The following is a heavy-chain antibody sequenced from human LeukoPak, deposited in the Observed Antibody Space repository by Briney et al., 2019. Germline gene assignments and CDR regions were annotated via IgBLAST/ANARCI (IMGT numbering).Heavy chain of an antibody. CDR1: GGSFSGYY. CDR3: ARLGSGSYLH. Sequence: SETLSLTCAVYGGSFSGYYWSWIRQPPGKGLEWIGEINHSGSTNYNPSLKSRVTISVDTSKNQFSLELSSVTAADTAVYYCARLGSGSYLHWGQGPLVTVSS. V-gene: IGHV4-34*01. D-gene: IGHD3-10*01. CDR2: INHSGST. J-gene: IGHJ4*02.